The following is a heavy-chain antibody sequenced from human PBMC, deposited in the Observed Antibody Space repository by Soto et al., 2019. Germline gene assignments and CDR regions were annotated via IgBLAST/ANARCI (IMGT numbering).Heavy chain of an antibody. Sequence: QVQLVESGGGVVQPGRSLRLSCAASGFTFSSYGMHWVRQAPGKGLEWVAVIWYDGSTKYYADSVKGRFTISRDNSKNTLDLQMISLRAEDTAVYYCARDYGLLWFGEPRDYHYGMDVWCQGTTVTVSS. CDR2: IWYDGSTK. V-gene: IGHV3-33*01. D-gene: IGHD3-10*01. CDR1: GFTFSSYG. CDR3: ARDYGLLWFGEPRDYHYGMDV. J-gene: IGHJ6*02.